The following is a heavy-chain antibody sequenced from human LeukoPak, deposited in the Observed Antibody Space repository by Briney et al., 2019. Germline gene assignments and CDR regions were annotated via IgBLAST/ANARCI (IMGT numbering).Heavy chain of an antibody. CDR3: AKDRENVVVVAANTPPYFDY. J-gene: IGHJ4*02. Sequence: TGGSLRLSCAASGFTFSSYAMSWVRQAPGKGLEWVSAISGSGGSTYYADSVKGRFTISRDNSKNTPYLQMNSLRAEDTAVYYCAKDRENVVVVAANTPPYFDYWGQGTLVTVSS. CDR2: ISGSGGST. D-gene: IGHD2-15*01. CDR1: GFTFSSYA. V-gene: IGHV3-23*01.